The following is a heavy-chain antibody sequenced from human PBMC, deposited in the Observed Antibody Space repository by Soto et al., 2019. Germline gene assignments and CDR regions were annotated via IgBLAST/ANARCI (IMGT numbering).Heavy chain of an antibody. CDR2: ISWNSGSI. V-gene: IGHV3-9*01. D-gene: IGHD3-3*01. J-gene: IGHJ6*02. Sequence: SXRLSCAASGFTFYDYSMHWVRQAPGKCLEWVSGISWNSGSIGYADSVKGRFTISRDNAKNSLYLQMNSLRAEDTALYYCARTDFWSGYSSAYGMDVWGQGTTVTVSS. CDR3: ARTDFWSGYSSAYGMDV. CDR1: GFTFYDYS.